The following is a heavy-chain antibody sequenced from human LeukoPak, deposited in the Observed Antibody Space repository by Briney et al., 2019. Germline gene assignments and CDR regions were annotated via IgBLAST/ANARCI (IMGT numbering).Heavy chain of an antibody. D-gene: IGHD3-10*01. Sequence: PGGSLRLSCAASGFTFSSYAMHWVRQAPGKGLEWVAVISYDGSNKYYADSVKGRFTISRDNSKNTLYLQMNSLRAEDTAAYYCARVQSTMVRGVTPLNYWGQGTLVTVSS. CDR2: ISYDGSNK. CDR1: GFTFSSYA. J-gene: IGHJ4*02. V-gene: IGHV3-30*04. CDR3: ARVQSTMVRGVTPLNY.